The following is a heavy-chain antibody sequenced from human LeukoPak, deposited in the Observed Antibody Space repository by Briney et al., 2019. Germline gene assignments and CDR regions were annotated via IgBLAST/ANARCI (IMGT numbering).Heavy chain of an antibody. V-gene: IGHV4-31*03. CDR2: IYYSGST. Sequence: IPSETLSLTCTVPGGSISSGGYYWRGIRQHPGKGLEWIVYIYYSGSTYYNPSLKSRLTISVDTSKNQFSLKLSSVTAADTAVYYCAREPLGPDSSGYYFDYWGQGTLVTVSS. D-gene: IGHD3-22*01. CDR3: AREPLGPDSSGYYFDY. CDR1: GGSISSGGYY. J-gene: IGHJ4*02.